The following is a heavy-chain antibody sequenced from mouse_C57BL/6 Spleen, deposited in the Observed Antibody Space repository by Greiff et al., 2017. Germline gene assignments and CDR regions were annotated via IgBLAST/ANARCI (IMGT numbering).Heavy chain of an antibody. CDR2: IDPANGNT. D-gene: IGHD1-1*01. CDR1: GFNIKNTY. V-gene: IGHV14-3*01. Sequence: SVAELVRPGASVKLSCTASGFNIKNTYMHWVKQRPEQGLEWIGRIDPANGNTKYAPKFQGKDPITADPSSNTAYLQLSSLTSEDTAIYYCASHSGYYGSSYEWGQGTTLTVSS. J-gene: IGHJ2*01. CDR3: ASHSGYYGSSYE.